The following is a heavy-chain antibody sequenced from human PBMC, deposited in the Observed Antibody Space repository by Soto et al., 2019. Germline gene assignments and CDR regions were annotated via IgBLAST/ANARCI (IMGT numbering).Heavy chain of an antibody. J-gene: IGHJ4*02. V-gene: IGHV3-23*01. CDR2: INKSGGST. Sequence: VGSLRLSCAASGFTFSSFAMSWVRQAPGKGLEWVSTINKSGGSTYYADSVKGRFTISRDNSKNMLFLQINGLRAEDTAVYYCAKDPPTTGTTFDYWGRGTLVTV. CDR3: AKDPPTTGTTFDY. CDR1: GFTFSSFA. D-gene: IGHD1-1*01.